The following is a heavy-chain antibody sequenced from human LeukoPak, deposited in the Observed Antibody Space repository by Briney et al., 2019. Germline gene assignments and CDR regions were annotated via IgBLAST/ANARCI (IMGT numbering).Heavy chain of an antibody. CDR3: ARDVYSSGWYSWVDRGNYYYYYMDV. D-gene: IGHD6-19*01. CDR2: TYYRSKWYN. V-gene: IGHV6-1*01. Sequence: SQTLSLTCAISGDSVSSNSAAWNWIRQSPSRGLEWLGRTYYRSKWYNDYAVSVRSRITINPDTSKNQFSLKLSSVTAADTAVYYCARDVYSSGWYSWVDRGNYYYYYMDVWGKGTTVTISS. CDR1: GDSVSSNSAA. J-gene: IGHJ6*03.